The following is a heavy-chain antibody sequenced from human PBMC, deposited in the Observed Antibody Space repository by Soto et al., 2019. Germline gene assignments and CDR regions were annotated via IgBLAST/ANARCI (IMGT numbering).Heavy chain of an antibody. Sequence: SETLSLTCTVSGGSISSGGYYWSWIRQHPGKGLEWIGYIYYSGSTYYNPSLKSRVTISVDTSKNQFSLKLSSVTAADTAVYYCAREPDYCDYVVGYFDYWGQGTLVTLSS. CDR2: IYYSGST. CDR3: AREPDYCDYVVGYFDY. D-gene: IGHD4-17*01. V-gene: IGHV4-31*03. CDR1: GGSISSGGYY. J-gene: IGHJ4*02.